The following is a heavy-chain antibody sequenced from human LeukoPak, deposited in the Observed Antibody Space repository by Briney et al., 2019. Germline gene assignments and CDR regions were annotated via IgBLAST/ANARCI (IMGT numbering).Heavy chain of an antibody. J-gene: IGHJ4*02. Sequence: GGPLRLSCAASGFTFSSYSMNGLPQAPGKGLEWVTTISISNSYIYHRDSVKGRFTISRDNAKISLYLQMNSLRAEDTAVYYCARVEAAAVHLNYWGQGTLVTVSS. V-gene: IGHV3-21*01. CDR1: GFTFSSYS. D-gene: IGHD6-25*01. CDR2: ISISNSYI. CDR3: ARVEAAAVHLNY.